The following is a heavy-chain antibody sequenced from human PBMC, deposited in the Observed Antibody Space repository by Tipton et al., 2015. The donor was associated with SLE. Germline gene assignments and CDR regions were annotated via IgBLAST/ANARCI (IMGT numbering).Heavy chain of an antibody. J-gene: IGHJ4*02. Sequence: TLSLTCTVSGGSISSHYWSWIRQPPGKGLEWIGYIYYSGNTNYNPSLKSRVIISVDTSKNHFSLKLSSVTAADTAVYYCARSSGWAYWGQGTLVTVSS. D-gene: IGHD6-19*01. CDR3: ARSSGWAY. CDR1: GGSISSHY. CDR2: IYYSGNT. V-gene: IGHV4-59*11.